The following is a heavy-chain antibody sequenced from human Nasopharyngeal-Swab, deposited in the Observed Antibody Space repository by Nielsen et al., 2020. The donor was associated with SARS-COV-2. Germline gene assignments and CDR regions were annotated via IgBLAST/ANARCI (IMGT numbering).Heavy chain of an antibody. Sequence: SETLSLTCAVYGGSFSGYYWSWIRQPPGKGLEWIGEINHSGSTNYNPSLKSRVTISVDTSKNQFSLKLSSVTAADTAVYYCARPRYSSSWGPFDYWGQGTLVTASS. CDR2: INHSGST. V-gene: IGHV4-34*01. J-gene: IGHJ4*02. D-gene: IGHD6-13*01. CDR1: GGSFSGYY. CDR3: ARPRYSSSWGPFDY.